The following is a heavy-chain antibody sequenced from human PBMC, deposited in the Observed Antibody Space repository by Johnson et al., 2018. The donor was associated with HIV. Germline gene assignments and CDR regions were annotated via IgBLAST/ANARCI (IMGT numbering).Heavy chain of an antibody. Sequence: VQLVESGGGLVQPGGSLRLSCAASGFTVSRNYMNWVRQTPGKGLEWVSVIYSGGSTYYADSVKRRFTIHTDNSKNTLYLQMNSLSAVDTAVYYCARDRVPAAIGLAYRGAFDIWVQGTMVTVSS. V-gene: IGHV3-66*02. CDR1: GFTVSRNY. CDR2: IYSGGST. D-gene: IGHD2-2*02. J-gene: IGHJ3*02. CDR3: ARDRVPAAIGLAYRGAFDI.